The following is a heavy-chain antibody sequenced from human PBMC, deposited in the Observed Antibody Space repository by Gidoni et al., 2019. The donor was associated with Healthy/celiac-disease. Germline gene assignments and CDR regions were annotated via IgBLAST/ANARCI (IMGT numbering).Heavy chain of an antibody. CDR2: ISAYNGNT. Sequence: QVQLVQSVAEVNKPGASVKVSCKASCYTFTSYGISWVRQAPGQGLEWMGWISAYNGNTNYAQKLQGRVTMTTDTSTSTAYMELRSLRSDDTAVYYCARDSLLRYFDWEFDYWGQGTLVTISS. CDR3: ARDSLLRYFDWEFDY. CDR1: CYTFTSYG. D-gene: IGHD3-9*01. J-gene: IGHJ4*02. V-gene: IGHV1-18*01.